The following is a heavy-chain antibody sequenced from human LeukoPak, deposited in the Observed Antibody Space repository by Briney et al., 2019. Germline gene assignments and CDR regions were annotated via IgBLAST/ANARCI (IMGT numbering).Heavy chain of an antibody. CDR3: ATGELVGATWYAFDI. D-gene: IGHD1-26*01. Sequence: ASVKVSCKASGYTFNNYAITWVRQAPGQGLEWMGWISGSSGNTRYAQKFQGRVTMTRDTSTSTVYMELSSLRSEDTAVYYCATGELVGATWYAFDIWGQGTMVTVSS. CDR1: GYTFNNYA. J-gene: IGHJ3*02. CDR2: ISGSSGNT. V-gene: IGHV1-18*01.